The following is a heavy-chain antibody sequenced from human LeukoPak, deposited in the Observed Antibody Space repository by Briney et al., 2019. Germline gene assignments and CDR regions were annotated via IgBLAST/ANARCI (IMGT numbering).Heavy chain of an antibody. Sequence: PGGSLRLSCAVSGFTFSSYGMHWVRQAPGKGLEWVVFIRYDGRNKYYADSVKGRFTISRDNSKNTLYLQMNSLRAEDTAVYYCARGGYYNILTGFRSRFLGFDYWGQGTLVTVSS. CDR2: IRYDGRNK. D-gene: IGHD3-9*01. J-gene: IGHJ4*02. CDR3: ARGGYYNILTGFRSRFLGFDY. V-gene: IGHV3-30*02. CDR1: GFTFSSYG.